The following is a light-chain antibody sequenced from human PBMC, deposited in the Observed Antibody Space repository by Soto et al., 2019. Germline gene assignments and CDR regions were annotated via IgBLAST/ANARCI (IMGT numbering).Light chain of an antibody. CDR1: SSDVAIYNY. Sequence: QSVLTQPRSVSGSPGQSVTISCTGTSSDVAIYNYISWYQQHPGEAPKLMIHDVSERPSGVPDRFSGSKSGNTASLTISGLQAEDEADYYCSSYTSSSTYVFGTGTKVTVL. J-gene: IGLJ1*01. CDR3: SSYTSSSTYV. CDR2: DVS. V-gene: IGLV2-11*01.